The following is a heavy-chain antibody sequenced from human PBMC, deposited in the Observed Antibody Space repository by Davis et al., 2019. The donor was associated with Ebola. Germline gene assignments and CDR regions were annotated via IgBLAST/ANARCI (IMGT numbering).Heavy chain of an antibody. V-gene: IGHV1-18*01. CDR1: GYTFRSYV. CDR2: ISADNGNT. CDR3: ARMRNYYETNGFNWYFDL. D-gene: IGHD3-22*01. Sequence: AASVKVSCKASGYTFRSYVVTWVRQAPGQGLEWMGWISADNGNTNYAQKFQGRVTMTTDTSTSTAYMELPSLRSDDTAVYYCARMRNYYETNGFNWYFDLWGRGTLVTVSS. J-gene: IGHJ2*01.